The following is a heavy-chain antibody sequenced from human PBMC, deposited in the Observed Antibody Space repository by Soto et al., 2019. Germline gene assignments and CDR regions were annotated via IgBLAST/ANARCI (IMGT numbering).Heavy chain of an antibody. J-gene: IGHJ1*01. CDR2: ISWNSGSI. Sequence: HPGGSLRLSCAASGFTFDDFGMHWVRQAPGKGLEWVSGISWNSGSIGYADSVKGRFTISRDNAKNSLYLQMNSLRAEDTALYYCAKAIGSYSTSSYFQHWGQGT. D-gene: IGHD6-13*01. CDR1: GFTFDDFG. V-gene: IGHV3-9*01. CDR3: AKAIGSYSTSSYFQH.